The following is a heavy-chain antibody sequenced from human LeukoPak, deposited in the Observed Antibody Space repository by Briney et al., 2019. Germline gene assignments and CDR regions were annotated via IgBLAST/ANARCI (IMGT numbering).Heavy chain of an antibody. V-gene: IGHV5-51*01. CDR3: ARHRPADYDILTGYTPSFDI. CDR1: GYSFTSYW. J-gene: IGHJ3*02. CDR2: IYPGDSDT. Sequence: GESLKISCKGSGYSFTSYWIGWVRQMPGKGLEWMGIIYPGDSDTRYSPSFQGQVTISADESISTAYLQWSSLKASDTAMYYCARHRPADYDILTGYTPSFDIWGQGTMVTVSS. D-gene: IGHD3-9*01.